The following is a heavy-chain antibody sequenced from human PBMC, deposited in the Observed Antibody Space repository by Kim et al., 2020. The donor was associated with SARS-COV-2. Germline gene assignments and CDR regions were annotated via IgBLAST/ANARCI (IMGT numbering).Heavy chain of an antibody. CDR3: ARDYLVGASISGY. D-gene: IGHD1-26*01. Sequence: ADSVMCRFTISKDNSKNARYLQMNSLRAEDTAVYYCARDYLVGASISGYWGQGTLVTVSS. J-gene: IGHJ4*02. V-gene: IGHV3-30*01.